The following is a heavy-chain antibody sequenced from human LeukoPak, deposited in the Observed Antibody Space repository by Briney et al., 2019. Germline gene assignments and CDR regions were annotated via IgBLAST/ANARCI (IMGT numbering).Heavy chain of an antibody. CDR1: GFTFSSYA. CDR2: ISGSGGST. V-gene: IGHV3-23*01. D-gene: IGHD4-11*01. Sequence: GGSLRLSCAASGFTFSSYAMSWVRQAPEKGLEWVSAISGSGGSTYYADSVKGRFTISRDNSKNTLYLQMNSLRAEDTAVYYCAKTGTVTYYYYGMDVWGQGTTVTVSS. J-gene: IGHJ6*02. CDR3: AKTGTVTYYYYGMDV.